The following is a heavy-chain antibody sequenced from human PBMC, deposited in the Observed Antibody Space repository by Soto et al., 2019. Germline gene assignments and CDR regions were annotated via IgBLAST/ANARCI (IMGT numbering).Heavy chain of an antibody. J-gene: IGHJ4*02. CDR1: GYTFTGYY. CDR2: INPNSGGT. CDR3: AREESTYYDFWRGYRYFDY. V-gene: IGHV1-2*04. Sequence: ASVKVSCKASGYTFTGYYMHWVRQAPGQGLEWMGWINPNSGGTNYAQKFQGWVTMTRDTSISTAYMELSRLRSDDTAVYYCAREESTYYDFWRGYRYFDYWGQGTLVTVSS. D-gene: IGHD3-3*01.